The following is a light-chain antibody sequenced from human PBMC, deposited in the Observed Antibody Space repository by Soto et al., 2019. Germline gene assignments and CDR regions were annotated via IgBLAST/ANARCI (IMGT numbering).Light chain of an antibody. CDR1: QSVRSN. Sequence: EIVLTQSPATLSLSPGERATLSCRASQSVRSNLAWYQQKPGQSPRLLIYDVSNRATGIPARFSGSGSETDVTLAISSLEPEDFAVYYCQHRSNWPWTFGQGTKVEIK. CDR2: DVS. CDR3: QHRSNWPWT. V-gene: IGKV3-11*01. J-gene: IGKJ1*01.